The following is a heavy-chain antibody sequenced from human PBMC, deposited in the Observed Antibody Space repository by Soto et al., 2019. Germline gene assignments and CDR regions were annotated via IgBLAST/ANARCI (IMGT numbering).Heavy chain of an antibody. CDR1: GFTFSSSW. V-gene: IGHV3-74*01. D-gene: IGHD3-9*01. CDR2: INSDGSST. Sequence: DVQLVESGGDLVQPGGSLTLSCAASGFTFSSSWMHGVRQDRERGLVWVSRINSDGSSTDYADSVKGRFTISTANARNPLSLQMSSLTAEDTDVYYCAKSVTTGIAVRYVESWGQGALVTVSS. CDR3: AKSVTTGIAVRYVES. J-gene: IGHJ4*02.